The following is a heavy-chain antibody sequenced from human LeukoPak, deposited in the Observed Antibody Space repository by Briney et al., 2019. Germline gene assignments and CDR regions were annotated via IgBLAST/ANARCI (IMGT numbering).Heavy chain of an antibody. J-gene: IGHJ3*02. V-gene: IGHV4-59*11. CDR3: AREISLTVGGGAFDI. CDR1: GGSISSHY. Sequence: PSETLSLTCTVSGGSISSHYWSWIRRPPGKGLEWIGYIFYIGSTNYNPSLKSRVTISVDTSKNQFSLKLTSVTAADTAVYYCAREISLTVGGGAFDIWGQGTMVTVSS. CDR2: IFYIGST. D-gene: IGHD3-22*01.